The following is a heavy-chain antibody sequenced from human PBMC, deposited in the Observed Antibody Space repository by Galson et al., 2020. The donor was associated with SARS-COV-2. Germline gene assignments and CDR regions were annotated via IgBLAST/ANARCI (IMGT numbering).Heavy chain of an antibody. V-gene: IGHV1-58*01. D-gene: IGHD2-8*01. CDR2: IVVGSGDT. J-gene: IGHJ4*02. CDR3: AADQLYEGS. Sequence: KISCKASGFTFPNSAVQWVRQARGQRLEWIGWIVVGSGDTNYAQNFRERVTITRDMSTSTAYMELSSLRFEDTAVYYCAADQLYEGSWGQGTLVTVSS. CDR1: GFTFPNSA.